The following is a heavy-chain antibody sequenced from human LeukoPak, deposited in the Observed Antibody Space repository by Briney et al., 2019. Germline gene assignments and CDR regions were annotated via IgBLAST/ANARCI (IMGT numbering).Heavy chain of an antibody. CDR1: GYSFGNRW. CDR2: IYPDDSDT. V-gene: IGHV5-51*01. Sequence: GESLKISCKGSGYSFGNRWIGWVRQMPGKGLEWMGIIYPDDSDTVYSPSFEGQVTISADKSISTAYLQWSSLKASDTAMYYCARGAYGSGSYYNYYGMDVWGQGTTVTVSS. J-gene: IGHJ6*02. CDR3: ARGAYGSGSYYNYYGMDV. D-gene: IGHD3-10*01.